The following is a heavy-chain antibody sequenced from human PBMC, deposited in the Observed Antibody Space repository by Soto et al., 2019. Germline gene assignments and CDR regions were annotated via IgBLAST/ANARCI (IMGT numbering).Heavy chain of an antibody. CDR2: ISSSSSSI. J-gene: IGHJ4*02. Sequence: EVQLVESGGGLVKPGGSLRLSCAASGFMFSSYSMNWVRQAPGKGLEWVSFISSSSSSIKYADSVKGRFTISRDNAKSSLYLQMNSLRAEDTAVYYCVRDLSYDSSGWGQGTLVTVSS. CDR1: GFMFSSYS. V-gene: IGHV3-21*01. CDR3: VRDLSYDSSG. D-gene: IGHD3-22*01.